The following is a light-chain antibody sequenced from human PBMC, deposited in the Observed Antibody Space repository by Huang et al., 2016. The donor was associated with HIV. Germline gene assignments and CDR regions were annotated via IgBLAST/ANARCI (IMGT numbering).Light chain of an antibody. Sequence: EIVLTQSPGTLSLSPGERATLSCRASQSVSSNYLAWYQQKPGQAPRRLIYGASSRATGIPDRFSGSGSGTDFTLTISRLEPEDFAVYYCQQYGSSPCTFGQGTKLEIK. CDR2: GAS. V-gene: IGKV3-20*01. CDR3: QQYGSSPCT. CDR1: QSVSSNY. J-gene: IGKJ2*02.